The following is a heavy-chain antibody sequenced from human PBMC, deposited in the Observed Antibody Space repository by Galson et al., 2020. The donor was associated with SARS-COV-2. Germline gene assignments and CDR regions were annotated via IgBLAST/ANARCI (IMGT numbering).Heavy chain of an antibody. J-gene: IGHJ4*01. CDR2: IYPGDSDT. V-gene: IGHV5-51*01. CDR1: GYSFTGHW. D-gene: IGHD2-21*02. CDR3: ARPKYCGGDCYSSFDY. Sequence: GESLKISCQASGYSFTGHWIGWVRQMPGKGLEWMGFIYPGDSDTRYNPSFQGQDTMSVDKSVNTAYLQWNSLKASDTAMYYCARPKYCGGDCYSSFDYWGHGTLVTVSS.